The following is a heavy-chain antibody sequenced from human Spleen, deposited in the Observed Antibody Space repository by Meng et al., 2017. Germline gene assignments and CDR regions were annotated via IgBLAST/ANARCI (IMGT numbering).Heavy chain of an antibody. CDR3: ARVAREYYYGMDV. Sequence: SETLSLTCAVYGGSFSGYYWSWIRQPPGKGLEWIGEINHSGSTNYNPSLKSRVTISVDTSKNQFSLKLSSVTAADTAVYYCARVAREYYYGMDVWGQGTTVTVSS. J-gene: IGHJ6*02. CDR1: GGSFSGYY. V-gene: IGHV4-34*01. CDR2: INHSGST.